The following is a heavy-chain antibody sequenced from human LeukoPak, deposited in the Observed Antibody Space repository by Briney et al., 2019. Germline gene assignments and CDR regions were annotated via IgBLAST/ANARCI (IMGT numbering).Heavy chain of an antibody. CDR2: IYHSGGT. V-gene: IGHV4-4*02. J-gene: IGHJ3*02. CDR3: ARHLKAASGSDYAFDI. Sequence: SGTLSLTCAVSGGSISSSNWWSWVRQPPGKGLESIGEIYHSGGTNYNPSLKSRVTISVDKSKNQFSLKLSSVTAADTAVYYCARHLKAASGSDYAFDIWGQGTMVTVSS. D-gene: IGHD6-13*01. CDR1: GGSISSSNW.